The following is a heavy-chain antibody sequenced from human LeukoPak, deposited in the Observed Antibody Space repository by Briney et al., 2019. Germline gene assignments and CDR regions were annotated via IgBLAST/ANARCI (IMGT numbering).Heavy chain of an antibody. D-gene: IGHD3/OR15-3a*01. J-gene: IGHJ4*02. Sequence: SETLSLTCTVSGGSISSYYWSWIRQPPGKGLEWIGYMYYSGSTKYNPSLKSRVTISVDMSKNQFSLRLSSVTAADTAVYYCARLDWGLRGVLYFDYWGQGTLVTVSS. V-gene: IGHV4-59*08. CDR2: MYYSGST. CDR3: ARLDWGLRGVLYFDY. CDR1: GGSISSYY.